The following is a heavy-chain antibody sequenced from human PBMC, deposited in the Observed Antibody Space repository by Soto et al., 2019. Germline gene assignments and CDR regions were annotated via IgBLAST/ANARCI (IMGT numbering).Heavy chain of an antibody. CDR2: ISTYRGDT. Sequence: QVHLVQSGVEVKTPGASVKVSCQASGYTFFTYDISWVRQAPGQGLEWMGWISTYRGDTKYAQKLQVRVTMTTATSTTTAYLELRSLRSDDTAVYYCARHHGPTTTENGFDPWGQGTLVTVSS. CDR3: ARHHGPTTTENGFDP. CDR1: GYTFFTYD. D-gene: IGHD5-12*01. V-gene: IGHV1-18*01. J-gene: IGHJ5*02.